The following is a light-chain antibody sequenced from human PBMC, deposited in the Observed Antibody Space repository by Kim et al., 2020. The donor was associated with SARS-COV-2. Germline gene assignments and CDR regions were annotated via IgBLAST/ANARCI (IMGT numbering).Light chain of an antibody. CDR3: CSYAGSSTFV. Sequence: GQPITISCTGTSSDVGSYNLVSWYQQHPGKAPKLMIYEVSKRPSGVSNRFSGSKSGNTASLTISGLQAEDEADYYCCSYAGSSTFVFGTGTKVTVL. V-gene: IGLV2-23*02. J-gene: IGLJ1*01. CDR2: EVS. CDR1: SSDVGSYNL.